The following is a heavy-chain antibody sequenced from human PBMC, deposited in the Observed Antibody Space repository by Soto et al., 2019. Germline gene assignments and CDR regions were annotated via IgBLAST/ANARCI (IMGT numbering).Heavy chain of an antibody. J-gene: IGHJ6*02. Sequence: GGSLRLSCAASGFTFSSDWMKWVRQGPEKGLEWVSRIISGGSRVTYADSVKGRFTISRDNAKNTLYLEMDSLRAEDSGVYYCARERTSKGGMDVWGQGTTVTVSS. CDR1: GFTFSSDW. V-gene: IGHV3-74*01. CDR2: IISGGSRV. CDR3: ARERTSKGGMDV.